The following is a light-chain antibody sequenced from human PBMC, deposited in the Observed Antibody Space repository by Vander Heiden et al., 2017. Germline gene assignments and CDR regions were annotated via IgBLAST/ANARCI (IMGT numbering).Light chain of an antibody. CDR1: SSNIGINY. J-gene: IGLJ2*01. CDR3: AAWDDSLSGRV. Sequence: GVTISCSGSSSNIGINYVFWYQQLPGPAPKLLIYDNTHRPSGVPERFSCSKSGTSASLAFSGLRSDDDADYYCAAWDDSLSGRVVGGGTKLTVL. V-gene: IGLV1-47*02. CDR2: DNT.